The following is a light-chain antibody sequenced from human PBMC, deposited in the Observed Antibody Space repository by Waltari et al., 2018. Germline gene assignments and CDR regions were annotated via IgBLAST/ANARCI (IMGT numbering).Light chain of an antibody. V-gene: IGLV1-51*01. Sequence: QSVLTPPPSVSAAPGQTVTLSCSGDGSNIGNNYVSWYQQFPGTAPKLLIYDNNKRPSGIPDRFSGSKSGTSATLVITGLHTGDEADYYCGTWDTSLSKVFGGGTKLTVL. CDR3: GTWDTSLSKV. CDR1: GSNIGNNY. CDR2: DNN. J-gene: IGLJ2*01.